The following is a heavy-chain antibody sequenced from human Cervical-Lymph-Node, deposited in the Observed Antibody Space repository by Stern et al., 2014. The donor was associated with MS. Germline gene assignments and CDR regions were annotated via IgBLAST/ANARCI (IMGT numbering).Heavy chain of an antibody. D-gene: IGHD6-19*01. CDR1: GFSLSTSGVG. CDR2: IYWDNDK. CDR3: AHRPPRRIAVADDAFDI. J-gene: IGHJ3*02. V-gene: IGHV2-5*02. Sequence: QVTLRESGPTLVKPTQTLTLTCTFSGFSLSTSGVGVGWIRQPPGKALEWLALIYWDNDKRHSPSLKSRLTITKDTSKNQVVLTMTNMDPVDTATYYCAHRPPRRIAVADDAFDIWGQGTMVTVSS.